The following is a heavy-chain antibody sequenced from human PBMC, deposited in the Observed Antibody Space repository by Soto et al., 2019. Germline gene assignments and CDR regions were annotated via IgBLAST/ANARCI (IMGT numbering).Heavy chain of an antibody. J-gene: IGHJ4*02. CDR3: DRARPTITGHNYFDY. V-gene: IGHV4-30-2*01. CDR1: GGSISSGGYS. Sequence: QLQLQESGSGLVKPSQTLSLTCAVSGGSISSGGYSWSWIRQPPGKGLEWIGYIYHSGSTYYNPSIKSRVTSSVDSSKNQCSLKLNSVTAAATAVYYCDRARPTITGHNYFDYWGQGTLVTVSS. CDR2: IYHSGST. D-gene: IGHD1-20*01.